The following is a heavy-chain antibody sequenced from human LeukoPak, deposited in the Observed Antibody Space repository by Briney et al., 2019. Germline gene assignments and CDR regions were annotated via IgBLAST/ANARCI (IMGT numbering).Heavy chain of an antibody. CDR3: ARARTAMATALDY. J-gene: IGHJ4*02. Sequence: PSETLSLTCAVSGYSISSGYYWSWIRQPPGKGLEWIGYIYYSGSTYYNPSLKSRVTISVDTSKNQFSLKLSSVTAADTAVYYCARARTAMATALDYWGQGTLVTVSS. CDR1: GYSISSGYY. D-gene: IGHD5-18*01. CDR2: IYYSGST. V-gene: IGHV4-30-4*01.